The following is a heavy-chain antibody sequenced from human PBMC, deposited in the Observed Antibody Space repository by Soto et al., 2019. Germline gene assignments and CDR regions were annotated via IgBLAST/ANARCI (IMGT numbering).Heavy chain of an antibody. J-gene: IGHJ4*02. CDR3: ARSPGVVTAPGDY. CDR2: IIPIFATA. V-gene: IGHV1-69*13. CDR1: WCTSSSCA. Sequence: SVKVSCKASWCTSSSCAIRWGRQAPGQGLDCMGAIIPIFATANYAQNLQGRVTITADESTSTAYIELSSLSSQDTAVYYCARSPGVVTAPGDYWRQGTLVTVSS. D-gene: IGHD2-21*02.